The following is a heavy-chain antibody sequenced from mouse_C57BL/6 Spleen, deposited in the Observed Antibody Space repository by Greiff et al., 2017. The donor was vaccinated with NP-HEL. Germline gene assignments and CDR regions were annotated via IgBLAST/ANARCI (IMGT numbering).Heavy chain of an antibody. J-gene: IGHJ4*01. CDR1: GFSLTSYG. CDR2: IWSGGST. V-gene: IGHV2-2*01. D-gene: IGHD1-1*01. Sequence: VKLMESGPGLVQPSQSLSITCTVSGFSLTSYGVHWVRQSPGKGLEWLGVIWSGGSTDYNVAFISRLSISKDNSKSQVFFKMNSLQADDTAKYYCARTLYGSSYDYAMDYWGQGTSVTVSS. CDR3: ARTLYGSSYDYAMDY.